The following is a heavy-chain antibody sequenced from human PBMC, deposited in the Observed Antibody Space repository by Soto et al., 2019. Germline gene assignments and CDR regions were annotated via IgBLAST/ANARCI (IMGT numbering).Heavy chain of an antibody. J-gene: IGHJ5*02. CDR3: ARVPPTARGRANWFDP. CDR2: IYYSGST. CDR1: GGSISSYY. Sequence: PSETLSLTCTVSGGSISSYYWSWIRQPPGKGLEWIGYIYYSGSTNYNPSLKSRVTISVDTSKNQFSLKLSSVTAADTAVYYCARVPPTARGRANWFDPWGQGTLVTVSS. D-gene: IGHD5-18*01. V-gene: IGHV4-59*01.